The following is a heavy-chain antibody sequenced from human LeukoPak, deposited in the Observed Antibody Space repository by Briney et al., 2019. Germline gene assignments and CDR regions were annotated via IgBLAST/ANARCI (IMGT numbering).Heavy chain of an antibody. V-gene: IGHV4-34*01. D-gene: IGHD3-9*01. CDR2: INHSGST. CDR3: ARGGLTGYYFGPPGYYYYYYMDV. Sequence: SETLSLTCAVYGGSFSGYYWSWIRQPPGKGLEWIGEINHSGSTNYNPSLKSRVTISVDTSKNQFSLKLSSVTAADTAVYYCARGGLTGYYFGPPGYYYYYYMDVWGKGTTVTVSS. CDR1: GGSFSGYY. J-gene: IGHJ6*03.